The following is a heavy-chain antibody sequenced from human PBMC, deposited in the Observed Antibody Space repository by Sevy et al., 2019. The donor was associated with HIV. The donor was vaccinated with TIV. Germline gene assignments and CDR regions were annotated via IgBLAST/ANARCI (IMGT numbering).Heavy chain of an antibody. V-gene: IGHV3-33*01. Sequence: GGSLRLSCAASGFTFSSYGMHWVRQAPGKGLEWVAVIWFDGSNTFYADSVKGRFTISRDIAKNNLHLQMNSLRAEDTAVYYCARDLEFYDYGAYGPSFMPDYWGQGTLVTVSS. CDR3: ARDLEFYDYGAYGPSFMPDY. D-gene: IGHD4-17*01. CDR1: GFTFSSYG. CDR2: IWFDGSNT. J-gene: IGHJ4*02.